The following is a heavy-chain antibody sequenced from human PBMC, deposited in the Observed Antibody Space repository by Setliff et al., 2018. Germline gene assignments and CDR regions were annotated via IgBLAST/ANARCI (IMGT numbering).Heavy chain of an antibody. J-gene: IGHJ4*02. CDR2: ISAYNGYI. CDR1: GYAFGSSG. CDR3: ARDRKEIVVKPPAASLDY. V-gene: IGHV1-18*01. Sequence: GASVKVSCKASGYAFGSSGISWVRQAPGQGLAWMGWISAYNGYIVYAQKFQGRVTMTTDTSTTTAYMEVRSLRSDDTAVYYCARDRKEIVVKPPAASLDYWGQGTLVTVSS. D-gene: IGHD2-2*01.